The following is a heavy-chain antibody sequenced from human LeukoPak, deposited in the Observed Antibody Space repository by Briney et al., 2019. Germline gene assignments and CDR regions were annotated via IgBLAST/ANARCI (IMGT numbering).Heavy chain of an antibody. J-gene: IGHJ4*02. CDR3: ARGLQWLVIYSY. V-gene: IGHV1-3*01. D-gene: IGHD6-19*01. CDR2: INAGNGNT. Sequence: ASVKVSCKASGYTFTSYAMHWVRQAPGQRLEWMGWINAGNGNTKYSQKFQGRVTITRDTSASTAYMELSSLRSEDTAVYYCARGLQWLVIYSYWGQGTLVTVSS. CDR1: GYTFTSYA.